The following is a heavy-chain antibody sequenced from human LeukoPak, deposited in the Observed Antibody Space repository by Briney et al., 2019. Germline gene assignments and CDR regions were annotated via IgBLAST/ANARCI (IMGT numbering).Heavy chain of an antibody. CDR1: GFAFNSYA. CDR2: ISGNGAGT. J-gene: IGHJ6*02. V-gene: IGHV3-23*01. Sequence: GGSLRLSCVASGFAFNSYAMSWVRQAPGKGLEWVSVISGNGAGTYYADSVRGRFTISRDDSKNTLYLQMNSLRVEDAAVYYCAKNADYYGLDVWGQGTTVTVSS. CDR3: AKNADYYGLDV. D-gene: IGHD2-8*01.